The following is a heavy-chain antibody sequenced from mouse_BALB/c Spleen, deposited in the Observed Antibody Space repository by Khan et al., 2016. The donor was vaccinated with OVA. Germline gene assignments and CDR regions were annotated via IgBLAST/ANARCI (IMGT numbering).Heavy chain of an antibody. CDR3: ARSMIAN. D-gene: IGHD2-4*01. Sequence: EVQLQESGPGLVKPSQSLSLTCTVTGYSITSDYAWNWIRQFPGNKLEWMGYISYSGSTSYNPSLKSRISITRDTSKNQFFLQLNSVTTEDTATYYCARSMIANWGQGTTLTVSS. CDR1: GYSITSDYA. CDR2: ISYSGST. J-gene: IGHJ2*01. V-gene: IGHV3-2*02.